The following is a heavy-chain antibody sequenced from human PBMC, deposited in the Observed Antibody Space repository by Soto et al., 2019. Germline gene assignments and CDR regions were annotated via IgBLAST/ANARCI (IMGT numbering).Heavy chain of an antibody. D-gene: IGHD1-1*01. J-gene: IGHJ6*02. CDR2: IYPGDSDT. V-gene: IGHV5-51*07. CDR1: GGKDSSSW. Sequence: RCGGKDSSSWWWSVHQKPGKGLEWMGIIYPGDSDTRYSPSFQGQVTITADKSTSTAYLQWNTLKASDTAMYYCARHISNFRYYYYAMDVWGQGTTVTVSS. CDR3: ARHISNFRYYYYAMDV.